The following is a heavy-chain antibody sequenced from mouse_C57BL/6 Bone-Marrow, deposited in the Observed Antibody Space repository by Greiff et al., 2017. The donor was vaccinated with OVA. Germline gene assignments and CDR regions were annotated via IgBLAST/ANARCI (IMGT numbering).Heavy chain of an antibody. CDR2: IYPRDGST. D-gene: IGHD2-4*01. V-gene: IGHV1-78*01. CDR3: ARRMGYDYVLDY. Sequence: VQLQQSDAELVKPGASVKISCTASGYTFTDHTIHWMKQRPEQGLEWIGYIYPRDGSTKYHEKFKGKATLTADKSSSTAYMQLNSLTSEDSAVYFCARRMGYDYVLDYWGQGTTLTVSS. CDR1: GYTFTDHT. J-gene: IGHJ2*01.